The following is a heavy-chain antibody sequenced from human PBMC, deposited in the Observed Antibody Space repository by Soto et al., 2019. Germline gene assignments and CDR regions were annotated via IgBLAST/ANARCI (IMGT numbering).Heavy chain of an antibody. CDR2: ISSNGGST. D-gene: IGHD2-2*01. CDR1: GFTFSSYA. J-gene: IGHJ4*02. CDR3: ARLECSSTSCQIDY. Sequence: GGSLRLSCAASGFTFSSYAMHWVRQAPGKGLEYVSAISSNGGSTYYANSVKGRFTISRDNSKNTLYLQMGSLRAEDMAVYYWARLECSSTSCQIDYPGPGTLVTRFS. V-gene: IGHV3-64*01.